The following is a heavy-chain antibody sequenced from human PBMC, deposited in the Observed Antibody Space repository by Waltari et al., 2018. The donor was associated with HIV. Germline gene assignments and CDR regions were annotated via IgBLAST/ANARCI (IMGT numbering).Heavy chain of an antibody. CDR1: GYTFISYG. Sequence: QVHLVQSGAEVKKPGASVKVSCTAPGYTFISYGISWVRQAPGQGLECMRWISAYKGDTNYAEKLQRRIVMTTDNSTNTAYMELRSLRSDDTAVYDCARREFGYWGQGALVTVSS. J-gene: IGHJ4*02. CDR2: ISAYKGDT. CDR3: ARREFGY. V-gene: IGHV1-18*01.